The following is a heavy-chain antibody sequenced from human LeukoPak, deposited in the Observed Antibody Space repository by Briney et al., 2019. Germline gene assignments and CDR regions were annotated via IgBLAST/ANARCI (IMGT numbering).Heavy chain of an antibody. Sequence: ASVKVSCKASGHTFTTYAINWVRQAPGQGLEWMGWINTDTGNPTYAQGFTGRFVFSLDTSVSTAYLQTSSLKAEDTAVYYCARALRWLQLDYWGQGTLVTVSS. V-gene: IGHV7-4-1*02. CDR2: INTDTGNP. CDR1: GHTFTTYA. J-gene: IGHJ4*02. CDR3: ARALRWLQLDY. D-gene: IGHD5-24*01.